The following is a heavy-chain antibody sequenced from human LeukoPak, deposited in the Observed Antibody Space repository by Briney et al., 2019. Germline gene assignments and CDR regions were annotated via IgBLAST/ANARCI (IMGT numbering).Heavy chain of an antibody. CDR3: ASYAIAAADNDAFDI. Sequence: GASVKVSCKASGYTFTGYYMHWVRQAPGQGLEWMGWINPNSGGTNYAQKFQGRVTMTRDTSISTAYMELSRLRSDDTAVYYCASYAIAAADNDAFDIWGQGTTVTVSS. J-gene: IGHJ3*02. CDR2: INPNSGGT. CDR1: GYTFTGYY. V-gene: IGHV1-2*02. D-gene: IGHD6-13*01.